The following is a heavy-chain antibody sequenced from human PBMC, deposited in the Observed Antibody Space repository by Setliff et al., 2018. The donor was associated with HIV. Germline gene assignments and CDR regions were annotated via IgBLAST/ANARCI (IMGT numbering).Heavy chain of an antibody. J-gene: IGHJ3*02. CDR2: VYTSGSI. V-gene: IGHV4-61*09. CDR1: GGSIGSGSYY. D-gene: IGHD3-22*01. CDR3: ARGSYYDSSNYHHRRAFDI. Sequence: SETLSLTCTVSGGSIGSGSYYWNWIRQPAGKGPEWIGHVYTSGSINYNPSLKSRVALSVDTTKNQLSLRVYSVIAADTAVYYCARGSYYDSSNYHHRRAFDIWGQGTMVTRLL.